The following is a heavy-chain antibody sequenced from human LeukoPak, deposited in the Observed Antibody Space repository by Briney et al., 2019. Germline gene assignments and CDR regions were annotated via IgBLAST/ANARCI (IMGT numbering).Heavy chain of an antibody. D-gene: IGHD2-2*01. Sequence: ASVRVSCKTSGYSFTDYYIHWVRQAPGQGLEWMGWINPKSGRTSSARKFQDRVTMTRDPSISTVYMDMAWLTSDDTAIYFCARAECVDAGPYLIGPWGQGTLVTVSS. CDR2: INPKSGRT. V-gene: IGHV1-2*02. CDR3: ARAECVDAGPYLIGP. CDR1: GYSFTDYY. J-gene: IGHJ5*02.